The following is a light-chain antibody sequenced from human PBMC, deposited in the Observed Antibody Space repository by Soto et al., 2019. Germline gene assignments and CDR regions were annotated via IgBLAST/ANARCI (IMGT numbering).Light chain of an antibody. CDR1: SSDVGGYHY. V-gene: IGLV2-11*01. Sequence: QSVLTQPRSVSGSPGQSVTLSCTGTSSDVGGYHYVSWYQHHPGKAPKIIICDVNQRPSGVPDRFSGSKSGNTASLTISGLQTEDEADYYCCSYAGSYTLVFGGGTKLTVL. CDR2: DVN. CDR3: CSYAGSYTLV. J-gene: IGLJ2*01.